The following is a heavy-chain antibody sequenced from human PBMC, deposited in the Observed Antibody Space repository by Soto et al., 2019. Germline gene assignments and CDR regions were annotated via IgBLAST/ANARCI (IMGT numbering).Heavy chain of an antibody. V-gene: IGHV1-8*01. CDR1: GYTFTSYD. CDR3: ARDTGYTFGSLNY. D-gene: IGHD5-18*01. CDR2: MNAGVGNT. J-gene: IGHJ4*02. Sequence: SVKVSCKASGYTFTSYDINWVRQATGQGLEWMGWMNAGVGNTLYSQKFQGRITITRDTSASTAYMELNSLKSEDTAIYYCARDTGYTFGSLNYWGPGTLVTVSS.